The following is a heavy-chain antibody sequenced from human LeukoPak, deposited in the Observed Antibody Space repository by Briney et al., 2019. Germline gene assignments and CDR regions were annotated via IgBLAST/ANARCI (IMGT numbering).Heavy chain of an antibody. D-gene: IGHD6-25*01. CDR3: ARDSRQRPVAYYMDV. CDR1: GGTFSSYG. J-gene: IGHJ6*03. V-gene: IGHV1-69*01. Sequence: GSSVKVSCKASGGTFSSYGISWVRQAPGQGLEWMGVIIPIFGTANYAQKFQGRVTFTADESTSTVYMELNSLRSEDTAVYYCARDSRQRPVAYYMDVWGKGTTVTVSS. CDR2: IIPIFGTA.